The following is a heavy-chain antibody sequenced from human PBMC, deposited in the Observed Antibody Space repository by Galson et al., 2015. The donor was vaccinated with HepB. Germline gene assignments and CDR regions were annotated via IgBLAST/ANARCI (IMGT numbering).Heavy chain of an antibody. CDR2: IYSGGST. V-gene: IGHV3-53*01. Sequence: SLRLSCAASGFTVSSNYMSWVRQAPGKGLEWVSVIYSGGSTYYADSVKGRFTISRDNSKNTLYLQMNSLRAEDTAVYYCARDAAAAYYYGMDVWGQGTTVTVSS. CDR1: GFTVSSNY. D-gene: IGHD6-13*01. J-gene: IGHJ6*02. CDR3: ARDAAAAYYYGMDV.